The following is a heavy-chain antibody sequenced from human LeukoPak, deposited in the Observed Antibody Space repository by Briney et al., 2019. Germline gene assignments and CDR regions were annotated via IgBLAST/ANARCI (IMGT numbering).Heavy chain of an antibody. Sequence: ASVKVSCKASGYTFTSYYMHWVRQAPGQGLEWMGIIKPSGGTTIYAQKFQGRVTMTEDTSTDTAYMELSSLRSEDTAVYYCATPPVYDSSGYYRDYWGQGTLVTVSS. CDR3: ATPPVYDSSGYYRDY. V-gene: IGHV1-46*01. CDR2: IKPSGGTT. D-gene: IGHD3-22*01. J-gene: IGHJ4*02. CDR1: GYTFTSYY.